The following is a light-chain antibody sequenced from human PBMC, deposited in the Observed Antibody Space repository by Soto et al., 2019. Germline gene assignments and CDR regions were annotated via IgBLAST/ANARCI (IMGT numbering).Light chain of an antibody. CDR1: QSISSW. CDR3: QQYKAYSYT. CDR2: HAS. V-gene: IGKV1-5*03. Sequence: DIQMTQSPSTLSASVGDRVTITCRASQSISSWLAWYRQKPGEAPKLLIYHASNLETGVPSRFSGSGSGTAFTLTISSLQPDDFATYYCQQYKAYSYTFGPGTKVEV. J-gene: IGKJ1*01.